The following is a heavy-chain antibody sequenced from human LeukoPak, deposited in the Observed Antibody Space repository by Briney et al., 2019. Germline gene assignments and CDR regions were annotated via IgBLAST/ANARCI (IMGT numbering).Heavy chain of an antibody. CDR2: IIGSGGST. CDR1: GFTLSTYA. D-gene: IGHD3-3*01. J-gene: IGHJ3*02. V-gene: IGHV3-23*01. CDR3: AKLADDPI. Sequence: GGSLRLSCAASGFTLSTYAMSWVRQAPGKGLEWVSVIIGSGGSTDYADSVKGRFTISRDNSKNTLFLQMNSLRAEDTAVYYCAKLADDPIWGQGTMVTVSS.